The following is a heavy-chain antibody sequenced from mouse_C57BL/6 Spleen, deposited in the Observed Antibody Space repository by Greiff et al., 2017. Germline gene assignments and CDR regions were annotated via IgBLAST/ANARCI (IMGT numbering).Heavy chain of an antibody. D-gene: IGHD1-1*01. CDR1: GYAFSSYW. Sequence: QVPLQQSGAELVKPGASVKISFKASGYAFSSYWMNLVKPRPGKGLGWIGQIYPGDGDTNYNGKCKGKATLTADKSSSTAYMQLSSLTSEDSAVYFCARGSSYAMDYWGQGTSVTVSS. CDR3: ARGSSYAMDY. V-gene: IGHV1-80*01. CDR2: IYPGDGDT. J-gene: IGHJ4*01.